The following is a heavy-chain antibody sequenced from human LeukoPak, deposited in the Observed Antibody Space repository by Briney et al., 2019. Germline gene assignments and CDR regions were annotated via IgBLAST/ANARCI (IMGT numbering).Heavy chain of an antibody. V-gene: IGHV4-38-2*02. Sequence: PSETLSLTCTVSGYSISSGYYWGWIRQPPGKGLEWIGSIYHSGSTYYNPSLKSRVTISVDTSKNQFSLKLSSVTAADTAVYYCARGHSYGRTYYYYYMDAWGKGTTVTVSS. CDR3: ARGHSYGRTYYYYYMDA. D-gene: IGHD5-18*01. CDR2: IYHSGST. CDR1: GYSISSGYY. J-gene: IGHJ6*03.